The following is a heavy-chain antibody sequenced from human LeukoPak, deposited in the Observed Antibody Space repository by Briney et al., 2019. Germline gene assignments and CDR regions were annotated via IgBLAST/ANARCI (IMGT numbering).Heavy chain of an antibody. D-gene: IGHD6-6*01. CDR1: GGSISSGSYY. CDR3: ARVNYSSSPEHFYYYYYMDV. V-gene: IGHV4-61*02. CDR2: IYTSGST. Sequence: SQTLSLTCTVSGGSISSGSYYWSWIRQPAGKGLEWIGCIYTSGSTNYNPSLKSRVTISVDTSKNQFSLKLSSVTAADTAVYYCARVNYSSSPEHFYYYYYMDVWGKGTTVTVSS. J-gene: IGHJ6*03.